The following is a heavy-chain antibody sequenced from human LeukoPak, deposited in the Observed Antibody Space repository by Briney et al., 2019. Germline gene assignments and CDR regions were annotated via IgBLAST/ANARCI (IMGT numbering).Heavy chain of an antibody. J-gene: IGHJ4*02. CDR3: ARDASRGFDT. CDR2: IKDDGRQK. D-gene: IGHD5-24*01. V-gene: IGHV3-7*01. CDR1: GFAFSRYW. Sequence: GGSLRLSCAPSGFAFSRYWMTWVRQTPEKGLEWVASIKDDGRQKYYVDSVKGRFTDSRANAKNSAYLQMDSLRVEDTALYYCARDASRGFDTWGQGTLVTVSS.